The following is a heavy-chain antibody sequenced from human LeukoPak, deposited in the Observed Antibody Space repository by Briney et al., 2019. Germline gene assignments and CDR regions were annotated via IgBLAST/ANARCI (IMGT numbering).Heavy chain of an antibody. CDR2: IKQDGSEK. V-gene: IGHV3-7*01. Sequence: GGSLRLSCEASGFTFSSYWMSWVRQAPGKGLEWVANIKQDGSEKKYLDSVKGRFTISRDNAKNSMYLQMNSLRAEDTAVYYCAREMATTSLDAFDYWGQGTLVTVSS. J-gene: IGHJ4*02. CDR3: AREMATTSLDAFDY. D-gene: IGHD5-24*01. CDR1: GFTFSSYW.